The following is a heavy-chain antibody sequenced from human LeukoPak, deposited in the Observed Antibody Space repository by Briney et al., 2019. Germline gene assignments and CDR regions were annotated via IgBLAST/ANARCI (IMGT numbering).Heavy chain of an antibody. CDR3: ARASRLGYCSG. CDR1: GFTFSSYW. V-gene: IGHV3-7*01. J-gene: IGHJ4*02. D-gene: IGHD2-15*01. Sequence: PGGSLRLSCEASGFTFSSYWMSWVHQAPGKGLEWVANIKTDGSEKYYVDSVKGRFTISRDNAKNTLYLQMNSLRAEDTAVYYCARASRLGYCSGWGQGTLVTVSS. CDR2: IKTDGSEK.